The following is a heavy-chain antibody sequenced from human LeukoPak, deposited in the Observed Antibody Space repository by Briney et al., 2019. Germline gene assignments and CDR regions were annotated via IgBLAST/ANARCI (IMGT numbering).Heavy chain of an antibody. CDR2: ISSSGSTI. CDR1: GFTFSNYN. J-gene: IGHJ5*02. Sequence: PGGSLRLSCAGSGFTFSNYNMNWVRQAPGKGLEWVSYISSSGSTIYYADSVKGRFTISRDNAKNSLYLQMNSLRAEDTAVYYCARELSGSYGWFDPWGQGTLVTVSS. V-gene: IGHV3-48*04. D-gene: IGHD1-26*01. CDR3: ARELSGSYGWFDP.